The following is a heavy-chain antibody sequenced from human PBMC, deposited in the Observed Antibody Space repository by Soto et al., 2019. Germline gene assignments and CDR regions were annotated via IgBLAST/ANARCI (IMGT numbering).Heavy chain of an antibody. CDR3: ARDPSLRERFLEWLLNHPYGMDV. D-gene: IGHD3-3*01. J-gene: IGHJ6*02. Sequence: ASVKVSCKASGGTFSSYAISWVRQAPGQGLEWMGGIIPIFGTANYAQKFQGRVTITADESTSTAYMELSSLRSEDPAEYYCARDPSLRERFLEWLLNHPYGMDVWGQGTTVTVSS. V-gene: IGHV1-69*13. CDR2: IIPIFGTA. CDR1: GGTFSSYA.